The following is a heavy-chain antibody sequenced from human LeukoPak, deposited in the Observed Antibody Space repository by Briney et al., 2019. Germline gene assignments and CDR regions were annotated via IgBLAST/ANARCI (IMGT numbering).Heavy chain of an antibody. J-gene: IGHJ5*02. Sequence: GGSLRLSCAASGFTFSDYYMSWIRQAPGKGLEWVSYISSSGSTIYYADSVKGRFTISRDNAKNSLYLQMNSLRAEDTAVYYCAGYVVPAATSWFDPWGQGTLVTVSS. D-gene: IGHD2-2*01. CDR3: AGYVVPAATSWFDP. CDR1: GFTFSDYY. V-gene: IGHV3-11*01. CDR2: ISSSGSTI.